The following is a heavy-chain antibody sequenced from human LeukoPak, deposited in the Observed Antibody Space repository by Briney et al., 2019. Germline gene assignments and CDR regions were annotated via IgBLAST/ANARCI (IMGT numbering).Heavy chain of an antibody. D-gene: IGHD1-26*01. CDR1: GFTFSSYS. J-gene: IGHJ3*02. Sequence: GGSLRLSCTASGFTFSSYSMNWVRQAPGKGLEWVSYISGSSSTIYYADSVKGRFTISRDNAKNSLYLQMNSLRAEDTAVYYCARAHSGSYFAFDIWGQGTMVTVSS. CDR3: ARAHSGSYFAFDI. CDR2: ISGSSSTI. V-gene: IGHV3-48*01.